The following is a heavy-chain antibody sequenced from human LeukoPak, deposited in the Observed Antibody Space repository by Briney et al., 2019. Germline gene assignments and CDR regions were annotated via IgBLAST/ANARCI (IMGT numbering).Heavy chain of an antibody. CDR2: INHSGST. CDR3: AREALEWSPPDI. V-gene: IGHV4-39*07. CDR1: GGSISSSSYY. J-gene: IGHJ3*02. D-gene: IGHD3-3*01. Sequence: SETLSLTCTVSGGSISSSSYYWGWLRQPPGRGLEWIGEINHSGSTNYNPSLKSRVTISVDTSKNQFSLKLSSVTAADTAVYYCAREALEWSPPDIWGQGTTVTVSS.